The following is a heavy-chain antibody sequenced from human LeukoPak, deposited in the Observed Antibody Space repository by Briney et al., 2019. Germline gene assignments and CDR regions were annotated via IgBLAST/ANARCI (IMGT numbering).Heavy chain of an antibody. CDR2: ISAYNGNT. V-gene: IGHV1-18*01. CDR1: GYTFTSYG. D-gene: IGHD6-13*01. Sequence: GASVKVSCKASGYTFTSYGISWVRQAPGQGLEWMGWISAYNGNTNYAQKLQGRVTMTADTSTSTAYMELRSLRSDDTAVYYCARAGRYSSSWYEPNFDYWGQGTLVTVSS. J-gene: IGHJ4*02. CDR3: ARAGRYSSSWYEPNFDY.